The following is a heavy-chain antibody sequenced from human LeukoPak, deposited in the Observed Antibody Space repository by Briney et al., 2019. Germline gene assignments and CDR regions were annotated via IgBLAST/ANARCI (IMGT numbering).Heavy chain of an antibody. Sequence: GGSLRLSCAGSGFTFSSYAMSWVRQAPGKGLEWVSAISGSGGSTYYADSVKGRFTISRDNSKNTLYLQMNSLRAEDTAVYYCANDRARKAVAGPEFDYWGQGTLVTVSS. CDR3: ANDRARKAVAGPEFDY. CDR1: GFTFSSYA. J-gene: IGHJ4*02. V-gene: IGHV3-23*01. D-gene: IGHD6-19*01. CDR2: ISGSGGST.